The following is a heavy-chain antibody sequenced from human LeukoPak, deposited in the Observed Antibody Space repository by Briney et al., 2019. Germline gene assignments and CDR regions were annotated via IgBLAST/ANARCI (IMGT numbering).Heavy chain of an antibody. Sequence: SETLSLTCAVYGGSFSGYYWSWIRQPPGRGLEWIGEINHSGSTNYNPSLKSRVTISVDTSKNQFSLKLSSVTAADTAVYYCARAEYNWTINDYWGQGTLVTVSS. D-gene: IGHD1-20*01. CDR2: INHSGST. CDR1: GGSFSGYY. J-gene: IGHJ4*02. V-gene: IGHV4-34*01. CDR3: ARAEYNWTINDY.